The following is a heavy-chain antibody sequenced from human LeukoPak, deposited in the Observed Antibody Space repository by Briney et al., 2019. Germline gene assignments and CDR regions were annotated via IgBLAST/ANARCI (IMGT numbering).Heavy chain of an antibody. Sequence: GASVKVSCKASGYTFTGYYMHWVRQAPGQGLEWMGWISPNSDGTNYAQNFQGRVTMTRDTSISTAYMELSSLRSDDTAVYYCARGVEQLVLDYWGQGTLVTVSS. CDR2: ISPNSDGT. V-gene: IGHV1-2*02. CDR1: GYTFTGYY. J-gene: IGHJ4*02. CDR3: ARGVEQLVLDY. D-gene: IGHD6-6*01.